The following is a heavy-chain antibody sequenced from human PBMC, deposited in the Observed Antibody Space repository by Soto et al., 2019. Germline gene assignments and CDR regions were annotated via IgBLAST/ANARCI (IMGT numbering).Heavy chain of an antibody. CDR1: GYSFTSYW. CDR2: IYPGDSDT. J-gene: IGHJ5*02. V-gene: IGHV5-51*01. Sequence: PGESLKISCKGSGYSFTSYWIGWVRQMPGKGLEWMGIIYPGDSDTRYSPSFQGQVTISADKSISTAYLQWSSLKASDTAMYYCARTSVPAALYNWFDPWGQGTLVTVSS. CDR3: ARTSVPAALYNWFDP. D-gene: IGHD2-2*01.